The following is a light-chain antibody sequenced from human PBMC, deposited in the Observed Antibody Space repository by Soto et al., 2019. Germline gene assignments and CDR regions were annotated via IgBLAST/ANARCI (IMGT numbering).Light chain of an antibody. J-gene: IGLJ1*01. V-gene: IGLV1-51*01. CDR2: DDN. CDR1: SSNIGGNS. Sequence: QSVLTQPPSVSAAPRQKVTISCSGSSSNIGGNSVSWYQQLPGTAPKLLIYDDNKRPSGIPDRFSGSKSGTSATLGITGFQTGDEADYYCGSWDSSLSAYVFGTGTKVT. CDR3: GSWDSSLSAYV.